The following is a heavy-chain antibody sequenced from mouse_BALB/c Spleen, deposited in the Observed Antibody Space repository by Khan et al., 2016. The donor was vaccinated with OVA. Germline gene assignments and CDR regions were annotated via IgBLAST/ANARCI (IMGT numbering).Heavy chain of an antibody. CDR2: IWAGGST. CDR3: ARDRTEGFAY. J-gene: IGHJ3*01. Sequence: QVQLKQSGPGLVAPSQSLSITCTVSGFSLTSYGIHWVRQPPGKGLEWLGVIWAGGSTTYNSALMSRLSISKDNSKSQVSLKMNSLQTDDIAMYYCARDRTEGFAYWGQGTLVTVSA. CDR1: GFSLTSYG. V-gene: IGHV2-9*02.